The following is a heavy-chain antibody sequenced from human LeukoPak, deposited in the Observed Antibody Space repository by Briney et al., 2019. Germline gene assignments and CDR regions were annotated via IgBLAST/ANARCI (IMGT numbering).Heavy chain of an antibody. J-gene: IGHJ4*02. CDR1: GFTFSSYA. V-gene: IGHV3-23*01. CDR3: ARVTGEAYYDFWSGYYGPLPFDY. CDR2: ISGSGGST. Sequence: PSGGSLRLSCAASGFTFSSYAMSWVRQAPGKGLEWVSAISGSGGSTYYADSVKGRFTISRDNSKNTLYLQMNSLRSDDTAVYYCARVTGEAYYDFWSGYYGPLPFDYWGQGTLVTVSS. D-gene: IGHD3-3*01.